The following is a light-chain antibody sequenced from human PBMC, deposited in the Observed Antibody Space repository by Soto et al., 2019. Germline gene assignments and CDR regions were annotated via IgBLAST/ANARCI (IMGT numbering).Light chain of an antibody. CDR2: EVS. CDR3: NSYVAASNV. CDR1: SSDVGKYDY. V-gene: IGLV2-8*01. Sequence: QSVLTQPPAASGSPGQSVTISCTGTSSDVGKYDYVSWFQHHPGKAPKLIIYEVSKRPSGVPDRFSGSKSGSTASLTVSGLQTEDEADYYCNSYVAASNVFGNGIQVTVL. J-gene: IGLJ1*01.